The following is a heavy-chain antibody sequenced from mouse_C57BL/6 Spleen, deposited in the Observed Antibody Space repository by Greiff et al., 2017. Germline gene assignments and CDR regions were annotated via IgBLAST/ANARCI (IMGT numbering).Heavy chain of an antibody. V-gene: IGHV1-54*01. J-gene: IGHJ3*01. CDR2: INPGSGGT. CDR3: ARRGYDEGAWFAY. Sequence: VQLQESGAELVRPGTSVKVSCKASGYAFTNYLIEWVKQRPGQGLEWIGVINPGSGGTNYNEKFKGKATLTADKSSSTAYMQLSSLTSEDSAVYFCARRGYDEGAWFAYWGQGTLVTVSA. D-gene: IGHD2-2*01. CDR1: GYAFTNYL.